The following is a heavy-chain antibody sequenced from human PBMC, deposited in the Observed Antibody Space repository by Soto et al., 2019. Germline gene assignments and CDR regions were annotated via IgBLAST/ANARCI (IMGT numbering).Heavy chain of an antibody. V-gene: IGHV1-3*01. CDR1: GYTFTSYA. J-gene: IGHJ5*02. CDR3: ARGRYSSSWYGDWGNWYDP. D-gene: IGHD6-13*01. Sequence: GASVKVSCKASGYTFTSYAMHWVRQAPGQRLDWMGWINAGNGNTKYSQKFQGRVTITRDTSASTAYMELSSLRSEDTAVYYCARGRYSSSWYGDWGNWYDPWGHGTRVTVSS. CDR2: INAGNGNT.